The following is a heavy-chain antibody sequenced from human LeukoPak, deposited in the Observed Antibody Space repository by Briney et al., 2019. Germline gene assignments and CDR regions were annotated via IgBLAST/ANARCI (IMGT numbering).Heavy chain of an antibody. CDR2: IHPGDSTT. D-gene: IGHD1-20*01. CDR3: ARHLYNWYYIDY. CDR1: GYSFTSYW. J-gene: IGHJ4*02. Sequence: PGESLKISCKGSGYSFTSYWIGWVRQMPGKGLEWMGIIHPGDSTTRYSPSYQGQVTISADKSIGTAYLQWSSLKASDTAMYYCARHLYNWYYIDYWGQGTLVTVSS. V-gene: IGHV5-51*01.